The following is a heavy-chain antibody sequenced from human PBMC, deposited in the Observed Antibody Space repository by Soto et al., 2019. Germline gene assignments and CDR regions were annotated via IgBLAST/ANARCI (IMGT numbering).Heavy chain of an antibody. CDR2: ISYDGTVA. CDR1: GFTFSSYG. J-gene: IGHJ4*02. V-gene: IGHV3-30*18. CDR3: AKEGPITNWYFAY. D-gene: IGHD1-1*01. Sequence: QVQLVESGGGVVQPGRSLRLSCAASGFTFSSYGMHWVRQAPGKGLEWVTVISYDGTVAYYADSVKGRFTISRDNSKNTLYLQMNSLRTEDTAMYYCAKEGPITNWYFAYWGQGTLVTVSS.